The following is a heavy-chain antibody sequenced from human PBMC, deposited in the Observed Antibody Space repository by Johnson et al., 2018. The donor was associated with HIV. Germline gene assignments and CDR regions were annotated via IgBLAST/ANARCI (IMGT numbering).Heavy chain of an antibody. Sequence: VQLVESGGGLVPPGGSLRLSCVASGFTVRRNYISSVPQAPGKGRAWVSVIYSGGRSYYADSVKCRLTLSRDNSKNTLFLQMNSLRAEDTAVYYCARDGWGSRGWDDAFDIWGQGTMVTVSS. J-gene: IGHJ3*02. CDR2: IYSGGRS. CDR3: ARDGWGSRGWDDAFDI. V-gene: IGHV3-66*02. D-gene: IGHD5-24*01. CDR1: GFTVRRNY.